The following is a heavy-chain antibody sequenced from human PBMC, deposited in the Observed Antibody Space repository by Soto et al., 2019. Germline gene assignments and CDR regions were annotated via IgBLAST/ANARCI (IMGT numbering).Heavy chain of an antibody. J-gene: IGHJ2*01. D-gene: IGHD4-17*01. Sequence: QVQLVQSGDEVKKPGASVKVSCKASGYTFASYGFSWVRQAPGQGLEWMGWISVYNGNTNYARKFQGRVTMTTDTXTXXAYMEMRRLRPDDTAVYYCARDPEEHGALPVYYDLWGRGTLVTVSS. CDR3: ARDPEEHGALPVYYDL. V-gene: IGHV1-18*01. CDR2: ISVYNGNT. CDR1: GYTFASYG.